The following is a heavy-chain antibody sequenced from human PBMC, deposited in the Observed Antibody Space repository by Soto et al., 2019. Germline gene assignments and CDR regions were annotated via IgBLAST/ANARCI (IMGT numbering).Heavy chain of an antibody. Sequence: GGSLRLSCAASGFTFSSYSMNWVRQAPGKGLEWVSYISSSSSTIYYADSVKGRFTISRDNAKNSLYLQMNSLRDEDTAVYYCARDNDYYDSSGYYGYWGQGTLVTVSS. D-gene: IGHD3-22*01. CDR1: GFTFSSYS. CDR2: ISSSSSTI. V-gene: IGHV3-48*02. CDR3: ARDNDYYDSSGYYGY. J-gene: IGHJ4*02.